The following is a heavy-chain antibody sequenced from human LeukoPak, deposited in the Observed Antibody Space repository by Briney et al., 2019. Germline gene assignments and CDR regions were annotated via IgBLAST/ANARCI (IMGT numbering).Heavy chain of an antibody. D-gene: IGHD2-15*01. J-gene: IGHJ5*02. CDR3: ARARIGGWFDP. CDR2: LYYIGST. V-gene: IGHV4-59*01. CDR1: GASISSYF. Sequence: SETLSLTCPVSGASISSYFWSWIRQSPGKGLEWMGYLYYIGSTDYNPSLQSRVTISVNTYKNEFFMTLKSVTAADTAMYYCARARIGGWFDPWGQGTLVTVSS.